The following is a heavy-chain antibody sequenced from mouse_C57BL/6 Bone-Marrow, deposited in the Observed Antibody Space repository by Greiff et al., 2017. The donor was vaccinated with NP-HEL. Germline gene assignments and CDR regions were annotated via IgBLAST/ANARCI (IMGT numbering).Heavy chain of an antibody. CDR2: IYPGSGST. Sequence: QVQLQQSGAELVKPGASVKMSCKASGYTFTSYWITWVKQRPGQGLEWIGDIYPGSGSTNYNEKFKSKATLTVDTSSSTAYMQLRSLTSEDSAVYYCARSYYGTLYYFDYWGKGTTLTVSS. D-gene: IGHD1-1*01. CDR3: ARSYYGTLYYFDY. V-gene: IGHV1-55*01. CDR1: GYTFTSYW. J-gene: IGHJ2*01.